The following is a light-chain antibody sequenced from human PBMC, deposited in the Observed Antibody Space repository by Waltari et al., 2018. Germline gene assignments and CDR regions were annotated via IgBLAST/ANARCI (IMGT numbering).Light chain of an antibody. J-gene: IGKJ1*01. V-gene: IGKV3-20*01. CDR1: QSVSRA. Sequence: SCRNSQSVSRALAWYQQKPGQAPRLLSYGASNRATGIPDRFSGSGSGTDFSLTISRLEPDDFAVYYCQHYLRLPVTFGQGTTVEI. CDR2: GAS. CDR3: QHYLRLPVT.